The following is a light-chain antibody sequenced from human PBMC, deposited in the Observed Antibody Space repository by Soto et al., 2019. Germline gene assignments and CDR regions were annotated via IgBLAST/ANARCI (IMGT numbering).Light chain of an antibody. J-gene: IGKJ4*01. CDR1: QSVSND. CDR3: QQYNNWPLT. CDR2: GAS. Sequence: EIVMTQSPATLSVSPGERATLSCRASQSVSNDLAWYQQKPGQAPRPLIYGASTRATGIPARFSGSGSGTECTLTISSLQSEDFAVYYCQQYNNWPLTFGGGTKVEGK. V-gene: IGKV3-15*01.